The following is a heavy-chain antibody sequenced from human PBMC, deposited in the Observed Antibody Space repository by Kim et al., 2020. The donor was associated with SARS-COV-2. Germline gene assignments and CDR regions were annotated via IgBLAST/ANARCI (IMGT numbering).Heavy chain of an antibody. CDR2: INPSGGST. V-gene: IGHV1-46*01. Sequence: ASVKVSCKASGYTFTSYYMHWVRQAPGQGLEWMGIINPSGGSTSYAQKFQGRVTMTRDTSTSTVYMELSSLRSEDTAVYYCARDRNDILTGSGYYYYGMDVWGKGTTVTVSS. J-gene: IGHJ6*04. CDR1: GYTFTSYY. CDR3: ARDRNDILTGSGYYYYGMDV. D-gene: IGHD3-9*01.